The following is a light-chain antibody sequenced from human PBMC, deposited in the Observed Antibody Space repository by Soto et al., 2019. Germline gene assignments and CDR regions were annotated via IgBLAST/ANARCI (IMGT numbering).Light chain of an antibody. J-gene: IGKJ2*01. Sequence: ENVLTQSPGTLSLSPGERATLSCRASQSVDSNYLAWYQQKPGQAPSLLIYGTSSRATGLPDRFSGSGSGTDFTLTIDRLELEDFAVYYCQQYGSSLYTFGQGTKLEIK. V-gene: IGKV3-20*01. CDR3: QQYGSSLYT. CDR2: GTS. CDR1: QSVDSNY.